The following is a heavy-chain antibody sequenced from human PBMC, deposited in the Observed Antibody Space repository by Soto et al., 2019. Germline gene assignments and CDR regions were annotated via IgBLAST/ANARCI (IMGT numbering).Heavy chain of an antibody. CDR3: AREERFNSGYYYVTGDFYHHALDV. Sequence: GGSLRLCCAAPGSTFSSYSFHWVRQAPGNGLELVSFITGSGDLTHYAESVQGRFTISRDQSRNMLYLQMKSLRVEDTAVYYCAREERFNSGYYYVTGDFYHHALDVWGHGTPVTFYS. CDR1: GSTFSSYS. CDR2: ITGSGDLT. J-gene: IGHJ6*02. D-gene: IGHD3-22*01. V-gene: IGHV3-23*01.